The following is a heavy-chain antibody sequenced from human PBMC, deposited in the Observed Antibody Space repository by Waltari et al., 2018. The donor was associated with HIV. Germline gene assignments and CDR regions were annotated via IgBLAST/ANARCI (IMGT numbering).Heavy chain of an antibody. CDR3: ATNGDYNYYGLDV. J-gene: IGHJ6*02. CDR1: GFTLSDSS. Sequence: EMQLVESGGGLVQPGGSLILSCAASGFTLSDSSIPWVRQASGKGLEWVGRIRAKPNNFATAYAASVEGRFTISRDDSKDTAYLQMHSLRTEDTAKYYCATNGDYNYYGLDVWGQGATVTVSS. V-gene: IGHV3-73*01. CDR2: IRAKPNNFAT. D-gene: IGHD2-8*01.